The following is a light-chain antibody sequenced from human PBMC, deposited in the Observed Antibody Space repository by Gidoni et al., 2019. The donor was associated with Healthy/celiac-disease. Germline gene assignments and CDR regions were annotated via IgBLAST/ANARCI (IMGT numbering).Light chain of an antibody. J-gene: IGLJ3*02. CDR3: SSYTSSSTLA. CDR1: SSDVRGYNY. V-gene: IGLV2-14*01. Sequence: QSALTQPASASGSPGQSITISSTGTSSDVRGYNYVSCYQQHPGTAPKRMLYEVSNRPSGVANRFSGSKSVNTASLTIAVLQAEDEADYYCSSYTSSSTLAFGGGTKLTVL. CDR2: EVS.